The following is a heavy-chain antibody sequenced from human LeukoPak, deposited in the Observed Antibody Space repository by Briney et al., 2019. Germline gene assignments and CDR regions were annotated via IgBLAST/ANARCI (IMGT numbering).Heavy chain of an antibody. CDR1: GYTFTSYY. Sequence: GASVKVSCKASGYTFTSYYMHWVRQAPGQGLEWMGIINPSGGSTSYAQTSQGRVTMTRDTSTSTVYMELSSLRSADTAVYYCARALAPGPADTGAGGMDVWGQGTTVTVSS. CDR3: ARALAPGPADTGAGGMDV. J-gene: IGHJ6*02. V-gene: IGHV1-46*01. CDR2: INPSGGST. D-gene: IGHD6-13*01.